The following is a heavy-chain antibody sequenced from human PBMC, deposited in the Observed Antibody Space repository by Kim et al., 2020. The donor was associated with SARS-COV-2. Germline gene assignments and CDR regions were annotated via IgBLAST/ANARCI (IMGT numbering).Heavy chain of an antibody. V-gene: IGHV3-23*01. CDR1: GFTFSSYA. CDR3: AKAGPGLRFLEWFLTPFDY. CDR2: ISGSGGST. J-gene: IGHJ4*02. Sequence: GGSLRLSCAASGFTFSSYAMSWVRQAPGKGLEWVSAISGSGGSTYYADSVKGRFTISRDNSKNTLYLQMNSLRAEDTAVYYCAKAGPGLRFLEWFLTPFDYWGQGTLVTVSS. D-gene: IGHD3-3*01.